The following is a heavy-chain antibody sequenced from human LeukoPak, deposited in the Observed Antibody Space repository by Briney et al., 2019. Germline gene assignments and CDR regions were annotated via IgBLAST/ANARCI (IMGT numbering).Heavy chain of an antibody. CDR2: ISGSGGST. CDR3: AKVGGYSYGSQYYFDY. D-gene: IGHD5-18*01. V-gene: IGHV3-23*01. Sequence: GGSLRLSCAASGFTFSSYAMSWVRQAPGKGLEWVSAISGSGGSTYYADSVKGRFTISRDNSKNTLYLQMNSLRAEDTAVCYCAKVGGYSYGSQYYFDYWGQGTLVTVSS. J-gene: IGHJ4*02. CDR1: GFTFSSYA.